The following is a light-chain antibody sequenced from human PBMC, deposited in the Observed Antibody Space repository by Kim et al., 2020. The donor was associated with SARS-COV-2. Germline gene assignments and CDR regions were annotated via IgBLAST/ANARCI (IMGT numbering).Light chain of an antibody. V-gene: IGKV3-20*01. CDR3: QQLSTSPPAYT. J-gene: IGKJ2*01. CDR1: QSMSSSF. CDR2: AES. Sequence: PWERASLSCRASQSMSSSFVAWDQQKLGQAPRLLIFAESSSGAGTRDRFSGSGCGTDFTLTISRVEPDDFAVYYCQQLSTSPPAYTFGQGTKLEI.